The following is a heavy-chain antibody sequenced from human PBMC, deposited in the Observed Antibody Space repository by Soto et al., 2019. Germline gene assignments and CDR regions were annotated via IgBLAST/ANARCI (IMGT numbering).Heavy chain of an antibody. CDR3: ARGPPLGY. Sequence: SETLSLTCAVSGGPISSGGYFWSWIRQPPGKGLECIGYIYHSRSTYYNPSLKSRVTISVDRSKNQFSLKLSSVTAADTAVYYCARGPPLGYWGQGTPVTVSS. J-gene: IGHJ4*02. V-gene: IGHV4-30-2*01. CDR2: IYHSRST. CDR1: GGPISSGGYF.